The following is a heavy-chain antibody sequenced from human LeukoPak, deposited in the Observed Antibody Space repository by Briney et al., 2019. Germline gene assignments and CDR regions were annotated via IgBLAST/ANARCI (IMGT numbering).Heavy chain of an antibody. CDR3: AGLCDDSSGLWSRHDPLYYFDY. J-gene: IGHJ4*02. V-gene: IGHV4-39*01. D-gene: IGHD3-22*01. CDR1: GGSISSSSYY. Sequence: SETLSLTCTVSGGSISSSSYYWGWIRQPPGKGLEWIGSIYYSGSTYYNPSLKSRVTISVDTSKNQFSLKLSSVTAADTAVYYCAGLCDDSSGLWSRHDPLYYFDYWGQGTLVTVSS. CDR2: IYYSGST.